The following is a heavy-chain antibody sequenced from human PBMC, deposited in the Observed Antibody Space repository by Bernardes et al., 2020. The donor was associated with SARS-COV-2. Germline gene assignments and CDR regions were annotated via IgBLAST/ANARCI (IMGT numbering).Heavy chain of an antibody. D-gene: IGHD3-16*01. CDR2: ISPDGSGT. V-gene: IGHV3-74*01. CDR3: ARGVAGNYGLFDC. J-gene: IGHJ4*02. CDR1: GFTLSSYW. Sequence: GGSLRLSCAASGFTLSSYWMHWVRQAPGKELVWVSRISPDGSGTYYADSVKGRFTISRDNAKNTLYLQMNSLRADDMAVYYCARGVAGNYGLFDCWGLGTLVTVSS.